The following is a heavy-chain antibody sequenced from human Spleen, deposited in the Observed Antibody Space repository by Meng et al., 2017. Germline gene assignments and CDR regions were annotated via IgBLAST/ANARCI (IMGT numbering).Heavy chain of an antibody. CDR2: ISSSGSTI. Sequence: GESLKISCAASGFTFSSYEMNWVRQAPGKGLEWVSYISSSGSTIYYADSVKGRFTISRDNAKNSLYLQMNSLRAEDTAVYYCAREGEELGTYYFDYWGQGTLVTVSS. D-gene: IGHD7-27*01. V-gene: IGHV3-48*03. J-gene: IGHJ4*02. CDR1: GFTFSSYE. CDR3: AREGEELGTYYFDY.